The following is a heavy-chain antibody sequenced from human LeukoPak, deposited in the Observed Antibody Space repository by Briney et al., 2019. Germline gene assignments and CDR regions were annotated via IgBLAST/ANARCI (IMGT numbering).Heavy chain of an antibody. Sequence: SATLSLTCTVSGGSISSYYWSWMRQSPGKGLEWIGYMQNCGGPNYNPPLKSLITTLVATSNSQFSLKLRSVTAADTAVYYCARVGSGNFDYWGQGTLVTVSS. CDR2: MQNCGGP. CDR3: ARVGSGNFDY. CDR1: GGSISSYY. V-gene: IGHV4-59*01. D-gene: IGHD1-1*01. J-gene: IGHJ4*02.